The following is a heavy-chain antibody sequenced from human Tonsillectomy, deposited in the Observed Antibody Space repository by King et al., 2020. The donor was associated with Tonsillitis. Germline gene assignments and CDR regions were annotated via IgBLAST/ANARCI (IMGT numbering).Heavy chain of an antibody. CDR1: GFTFKNYA. CDR3: AKPTGYLHAFDI. D-gene: IGHD3-9*01. V-gene: IGHV3-23*04. Sequence: VQLVESGGGLVQPGGSLRLSCAASGFTFKNYAMSWGRQAPGKGLEWVSTVSGIGGSTYYADSVRGRFTISRDNSNNTRYLQMNTLRAEDTAVHYCAKPTGYLHAFDIWGHGTMVTVSS. CDR2: VSGIGGST. J-gene: IGHJ3*02.